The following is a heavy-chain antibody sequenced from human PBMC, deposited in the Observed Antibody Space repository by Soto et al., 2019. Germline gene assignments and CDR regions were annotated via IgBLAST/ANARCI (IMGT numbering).Heavy chain of an antibody. CDR1: GYTVTNYD. J-gene: IGHJ5*02. Sequence: QVQLVQSGAEVKKPGASVKVSCKASGYTVTNYDIHWVRQATGQGLEWMGWMNPDSGNTGQSQQFQGRVTMTRDTSISTAYMEMSSLRSEDTAVYYCARGRFRRTWFDPWGQGHLVTVSS. CDR3: ARGRFRRTWFDP. D-gene: IGHD3-16*01. V-gene: IGHV1-8*01. CDR2: MNPDSGNT.